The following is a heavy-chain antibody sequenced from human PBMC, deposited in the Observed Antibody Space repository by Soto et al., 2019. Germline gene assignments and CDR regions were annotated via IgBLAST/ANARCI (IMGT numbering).Heavy chain of an antibody. J-gene: IGHJ4*02. Sequence: GGSLRLSCAASGFTFDDYAMHWVRQAPGKGLEWVSGISWNSGSIGYADSVKGRFTISRDNAKTSLYLQMNSLRAEDTALYHCVRDLLGSGGHFDYWGQGTPVTVSS. D-gene: IGHD7-27*01. CDR3: VRDLLGSGGHFDY. V-gene: IGHV3-9*01. CDR2: ISWNSGSI. CDR1: GFTFDDYA.